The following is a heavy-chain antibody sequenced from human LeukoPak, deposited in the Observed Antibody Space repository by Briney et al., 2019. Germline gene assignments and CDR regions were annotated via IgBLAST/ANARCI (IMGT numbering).Heavy chain of an antibody. D-gene: IGHD4-23*01. CDR3: ARKDGGRDGMDV. V-gene: IGHV1-2*02. Sequence: GASVKVSCKASGYTFTGYYMHWVQQAPGQGLEWMGWLNPNTLVTSYAQHFQGRVSMTWDTSISTGYMALNSLTSDDTAVYYCARKDGGRDGMDVWGQGTTVTVSS. CDR1: GYTFTGYY. CDR2: LNPNTLVT. J-gene: IGHJ6*02.